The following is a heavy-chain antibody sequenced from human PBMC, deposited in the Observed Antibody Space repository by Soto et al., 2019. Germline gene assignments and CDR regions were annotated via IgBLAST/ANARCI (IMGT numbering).Heavy chain of an antibody. Sequence: ASETLSLTCTVSGGYISSYYWSWIRQPPGKGLGWIGYIYYSGSTNYNPSLKSRVTISVDTSKNQFSLKLSSVTAADTAVYYCARSDGRYWGQGTLVTVSS. CDR3: ARSDGRY. CDR2: IYYSGST. V-gene: IGHV4-59*01. J-gene: IGHJ4*02. CDR1: GGYISSYY.